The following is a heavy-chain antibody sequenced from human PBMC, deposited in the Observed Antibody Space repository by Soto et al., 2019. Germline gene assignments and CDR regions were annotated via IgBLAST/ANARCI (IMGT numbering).Heavy chain of an antibody. V-gene: IGHV4-59*01. Sequence: SETLSLTGSGCGGSISSFYCSWIRQPKGKGLEWIGYIYYSGSTNYKHSLKSRVTISVDTSKNQFSLKLSSVNAAERAVYYCAIYGAAGFDYWGQGMLVTVSS. CDR3: AIYGAAGFDY. CDR2: IYYSGST. J-gene: IGHJ4*02. D-gene: IGHD3-16*01. CDR1: GGSISSFY.